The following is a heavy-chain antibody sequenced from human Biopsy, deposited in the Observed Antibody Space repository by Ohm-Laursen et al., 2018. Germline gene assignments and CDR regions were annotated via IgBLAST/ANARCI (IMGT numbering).Heavy chain of an antibody. CDR1: GFIFSTYT. V-gene: IGHV3-21*01. CDR2: ISSRSSDI. D-gene: IGHD2-2*01. Sequence: LTLTRAASGFIFSTYTMNWVRQAPGEGLEWVSSISSRSSDIYYADSVKGRFTISRDNAKNSLFLHMNSLRAEDTAVYYCARESALKWYQSLSYFNGMDVWGQGTTVTVSS. J-gene: IGHJ6*02. CDR3: ARESALKWYQSLSYFNGMDV.